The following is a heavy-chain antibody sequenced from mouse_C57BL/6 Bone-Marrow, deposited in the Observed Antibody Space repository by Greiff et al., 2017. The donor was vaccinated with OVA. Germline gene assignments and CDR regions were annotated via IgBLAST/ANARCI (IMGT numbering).Heavy chain of an antibody. V-gene: IGHV1-82*01. Sequence: VQLQQSGPELVKPGASVKISCKASGYAFSSSWMNWVKQRPGKGLEWIGRMYPGDGATNYNGKFKGKATLTADKSSSTAYMQLSSLTSEDSAVYFCARHEDGYYASYFDYWGQGTTLTVSS. CDR3: ARHEDGYYASYFDY. CDR1: GYAFSSSW. J-gene: IGHJ2*01. D-gene: IGHD2-3*01. CDR2: MYPGDGAT.